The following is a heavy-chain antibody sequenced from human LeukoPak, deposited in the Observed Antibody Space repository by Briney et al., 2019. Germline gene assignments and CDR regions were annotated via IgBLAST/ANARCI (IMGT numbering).Heavy chain of an antibody. J-gene: IGHJ6*03. Sequence: GESLKISCKGSGYRFTSYWIVWVRQLPGKGLEWMGIIYPGDSDTRYSPSFQGQVTISADKSISTAYLQWSSLKASDTAMYYCARQYVSDYYYYMDVWGKGTTVTISS. CDR3: ARQYVSDYYYYMDV. V-gene: IGHV5-51*01. D-gene: IGHD3-16*01. CDR2: IYPGDSDT. CDR1: GYRFTSYW.